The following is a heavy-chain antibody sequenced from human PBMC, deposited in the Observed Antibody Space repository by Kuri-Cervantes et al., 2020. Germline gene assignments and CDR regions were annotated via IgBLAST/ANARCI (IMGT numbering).Heavy chain of an antibody. CDR1: WFSLSTSGVG. Sequence: SGPTLVKPTQTLTLTCTFSWFSLSTSGVGVGWIRQPRGKALEWLALIYWDDDKRYSTSLKSRLTITKDTSKNQVVLTMTNMDPVDTATYYCEHSRVYARWFDPWGQGTMVTVSS. J-gene: IGHJ5*02. CDR3: EHSRVYARWFDP. V-gene: IGHV2-5*02. CDR2: IYWDDDK. D-gene: IGHD2-8*01.